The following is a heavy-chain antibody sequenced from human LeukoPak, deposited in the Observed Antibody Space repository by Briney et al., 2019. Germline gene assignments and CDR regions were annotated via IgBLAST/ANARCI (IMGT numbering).Heavy chain of an antibody. Sequence: PGGSLRLSCAASGFTFSSYAMSWVRQAPGKGLEWVSVIYRGGSTYYADSVKGRFTISRDNSKNTLYLQMNSLRAEDTAVYYCAKGVKVPLLRYFSYYMDVWGKGTTVTISS. CDR2: IYRGGST. J-gene: IGHJ6*03. V-gene: IGHV3-23*03. D-gene: IGHD3-9*01. CDR3: AKGVKVPLLRYFSYYMDV. CDR1: GFTFSSYA.